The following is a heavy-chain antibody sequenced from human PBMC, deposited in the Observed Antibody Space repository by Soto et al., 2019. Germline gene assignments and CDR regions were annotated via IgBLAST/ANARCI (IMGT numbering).Heavy chain of an antibody. D-gene: IGHD6-6*01. V-gene: IGHV3-30-3*01. J-gene: IGHJ4*02. CDR3: SRDGGSSSSFRVSEY. CDR2: ISFDGSNK. Sequence: GGSLRLSCEVSGFTFRSYAMHWVRQAPGKGLEWVAVISFDGSNKYYADSVKGRFTISRDNSKNTLYLQMNSLRAEDTAVYYCSRDGGSSSSFRVSEYWGQGTLVTVYS. CDR1: GFTFRSYA.